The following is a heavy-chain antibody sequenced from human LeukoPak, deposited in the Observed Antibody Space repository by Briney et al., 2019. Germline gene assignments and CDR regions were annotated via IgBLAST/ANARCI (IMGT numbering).Heavy chain of an antibody. J-gene: IGHJ4*02. D-gene: IGHD3-22*01. Sequence: SETLSLTCSVSGGSISSTSYYWGWIRQPPGKGLEWIGSIYYSGSTFYNPSLKSRVTISVDTSKNQFSLKLSSVTAADTAVYYCARGWSYYDSSGYSRYYFDYWGQGTLVTVSS. CDR2: IYYSGST. V-gene: IGHV4-39*07. CDR3: ARGWSYYDSSGYSRYYFDY. CDR1: GGSISSTSYY.